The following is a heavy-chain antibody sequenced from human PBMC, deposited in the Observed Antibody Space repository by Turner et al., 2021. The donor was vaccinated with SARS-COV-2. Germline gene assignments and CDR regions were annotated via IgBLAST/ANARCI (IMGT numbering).Heavy chain of an antibody. CDR3: ARGPRVVAPTTWFDP. D-gene: IGHD2-15*01. V-gene: IGHV4-34*01. CDR1: VGSFSGYS. CDR2: INHSGST. Sequence: VQLQRWGAGRLRPSEPLSLTCAVYVGSFSGYSWSWIRQPPGKGLEWIGEINHSGSTNYNPSLKSRVTISVDTSKNQCALKLSSVTAADTAVYYCARGPRVVAPTTWFDPWGQGTLFTVSS. J-gene: IGHJ5*02.